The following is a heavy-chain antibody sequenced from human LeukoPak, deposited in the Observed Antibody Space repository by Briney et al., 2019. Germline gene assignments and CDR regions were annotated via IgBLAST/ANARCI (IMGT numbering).Heavy chain of an antibody. CDR2: IGAGGTFT. CDR1: GFTFSSYA. V-gene: IGHV3-23*01. CDR3: PKDLDYTTIAYYFDY. J-gene: IGHJ4*02. Sequence: GGSLRLSCIASGFTFSSYAMNWVRQPPWKELEWVSGIGAGGTFTYYADTVRGRFTIPRDSPWHKLYLHMNSLRADDSAVYYLPKDLDYTTIAYYFDYWAQGTLVTVSS. D-gene: IGHD4-11*01.